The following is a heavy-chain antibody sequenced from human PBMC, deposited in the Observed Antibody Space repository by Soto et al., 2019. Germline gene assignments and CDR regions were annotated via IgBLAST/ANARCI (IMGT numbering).Heavy chain of an antibody. CDR2: IIPIFGTA. J-gene: IGHJ5*02. D-gene: IGHD6-13*01. CDR3: ARFAIAAAGRRENWFDP. V-gene: IGHV1-69*06. CDR1: GDTFSSYA. Sequence: QVQLVQSGAEVKKPGSSVKVSCKASGDTFSSYAISWVRQAPGQGLEWMGGIIPIFGTANYAQKFQGRVTITADKSTSTAYMELSSLRSEDTAVYYCARFAIAAAGRRENWFDPWGQRTLVTVSS.